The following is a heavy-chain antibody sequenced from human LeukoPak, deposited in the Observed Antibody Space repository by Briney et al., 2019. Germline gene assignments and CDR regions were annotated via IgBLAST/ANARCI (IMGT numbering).Heavy chain of an antibody. D-gene: IGHD4-17*01. V-gene: IGHV4-34*01. CDR3: ARRRDGDYN. CDR1: GGSFSGYY. CDR2: IHYSGRT. Sequence: SETLSLTCAVYGGSFSGYYWSWIRQPPGKGLEWIASIHYSGRTYYTPSLKSRVTISVDTSKNQFSLRLSSLTAADTAVYYCARRRDGDYNWGQGTLVTVSS. J-gene: IGHJ4*02.